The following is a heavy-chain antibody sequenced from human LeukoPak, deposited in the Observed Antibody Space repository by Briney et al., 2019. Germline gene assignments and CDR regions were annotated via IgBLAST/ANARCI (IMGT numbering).Heavy chain of an antibody. D-gene: IGHD5-18*01. J-gene: IGHJ4*02. CDR3: ARDAGPHSF. V-gene: IGHV4-59*01. Sequence: MTSETLSLTCTVSGGSISSYYWSWIRQPPGKGLEWIGYIYYSGSTNYNPSLKSRVTISVDTSKNQFSLKLSSVTAADTAVYYCARDAGPHSFWGQGTLVTVSS. CDR1: GGSISSYY. CDR2: IYYSGST.